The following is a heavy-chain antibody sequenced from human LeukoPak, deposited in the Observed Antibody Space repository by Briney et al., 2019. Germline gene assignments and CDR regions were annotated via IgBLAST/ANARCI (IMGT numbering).Heavy chain of an antibody. Sequence: SETLSLTCTVSGGSISSYYCSWLRQPAGKGLEGIGRIYTSGSINYNPSLKSRVTMSVDTSKNHFSLTLSSVTAADTAVYYCARVGDYHYFDYWGQGTLVTVSS. J-gene: IGHJ4*02. CDR1: GGSISSYY. CDR2: IYTSGSI. V-gene: IGHV4-4*07. CDR3: ARVGDYHYFDY. D-gene: IGHD4-17*01.